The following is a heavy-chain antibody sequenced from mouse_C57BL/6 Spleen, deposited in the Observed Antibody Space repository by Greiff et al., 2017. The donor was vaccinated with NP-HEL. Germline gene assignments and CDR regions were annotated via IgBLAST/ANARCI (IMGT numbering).Heavy chain of an antibody. CDR2: INPNNGGT. Sequence: VQLQQSGPELVKPGASVKMSCKASGYTFTDYNMHWVKQSHGKSLEWIGYINPNNGGTSYNQKFKGKATLTGNKSSSTAYMELRSLTSEDPAVYYCADYYGSSYGWYFVVWGTGTTVTVSS. CDR3: ADYYGSSYGWYFVV. CDR1: GYTFTDYN. J-gene: IGHJ1*03. V-gene: IGHV1-22*01. D-gene: IGHD1-1*01.